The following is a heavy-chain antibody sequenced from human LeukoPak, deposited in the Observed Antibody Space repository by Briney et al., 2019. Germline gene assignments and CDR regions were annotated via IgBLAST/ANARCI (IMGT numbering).Heavy chain of an antibody. Sequence: ETLSLTCTVSGGSISTYFWSWIRQAPGKGLEWVSAISGTGGSTYYADSVKGRFTISRDNSKNTLFLQMSSLRAEDTAVYYCAKVSPVVTPIDYWGQGALVTVSS. V-gene: IGHV3-23*01. CDR3: AKVSPVVTPIDY. D-gene: IGHD4-23*01. CDR1: GGSISTYF. CDR2: ISGTGGST. J-gene: IGHJ4*02.